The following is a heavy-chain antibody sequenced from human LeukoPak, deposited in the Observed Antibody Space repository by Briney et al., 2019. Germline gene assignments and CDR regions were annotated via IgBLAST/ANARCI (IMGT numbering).Heavy chain of an antibody. CDR2: IVVGSGNT. V-gene: IGHV1-58*01. Sequence: SVKVSCKASGFTFTSSAVQWVRQARGQRLEWIGWIVVGSGNTNYAQKFRERVTITRDMSTSTAYMELSSLRSEDTAVYYCAAGGYSYGYDGDTYWGQGTLVTVSS. D-gene: IGHD5-18*01. CDR3: AAGGYSYGYDGDTY. J-gene: IGHJ4*02. CDR1: GFTFTSSA.